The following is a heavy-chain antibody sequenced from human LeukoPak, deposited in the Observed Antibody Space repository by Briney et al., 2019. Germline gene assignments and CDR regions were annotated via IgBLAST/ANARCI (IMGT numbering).Heavy chain of an antibody. D-gene: IGHD3-22*01. J-gene: IGHJ4*02. CDR3: ARAQPYYYDSSGYSTNVFDY. CDR1: GGSFSGYY. CDR2: VNHSGST. Sequence: SETLSLICAVYGGSFSGYYWSWIRQPPGEGLEWIGEVNHSGSTNYNPSLKSRVTMSVDTSKNQFSLKLSSVTAADTAVYYCARAQPYYYDSSGYSTNVFDYWGQGTLVTVSS. V-gene: IGHV4-34*01.